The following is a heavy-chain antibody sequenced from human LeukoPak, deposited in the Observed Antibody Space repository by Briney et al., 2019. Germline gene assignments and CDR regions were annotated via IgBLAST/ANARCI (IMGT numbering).Heavy chain of an antibody. CDR1: GGSMSNYY. V-gene: IGHV4-59*01. D-gene: IGHD2-15*01. J-gene: IGHJ4*02. CDR3: ARYMRMNSGADGMDY. CDR2: IHYSGNT. Sequence: SETLSLTCTVSGGSMSNYYWAWIRQPPGKGLEYIGNIHYSGNTYYNPSIKSRVNISVDMSKNQFSLTVRSVTTADTAVYYCARYMRMNSGADGMDYWGQGTLVTVSS.